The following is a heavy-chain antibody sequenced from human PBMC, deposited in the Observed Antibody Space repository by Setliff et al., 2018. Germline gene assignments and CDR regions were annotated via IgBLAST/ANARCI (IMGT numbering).Heavy chain of an antibody. CDR1: GFTFSDYY. J-gene: IGHJ4*02. V-gene: IGHV3-11*04. CDR2: ISRGGSTI. Sequence: GGSLRLSCAASGFTFSDYYMNWIRQAPGKGLEWVSYISRGGSTIYYADSVKGRFTISRDNAKSSLYLQMNSLRAEDTAVYYCARHNTNLQPNDYWGQGTLVTVSS. CDR3: ARHNTNLQPNDY. D-gene: IGHD1-1*01.